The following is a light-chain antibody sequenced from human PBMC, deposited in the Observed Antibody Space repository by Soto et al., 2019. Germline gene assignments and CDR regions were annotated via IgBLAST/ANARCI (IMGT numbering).Light chain of an antibody. J-gene: IGKJ4*01. V-gene: IGKV1-5*03. Sequence: DIQMTQSPSTLSASVGDRVTITCRASQTIRSWLAWYQQKPGKAPKLLIYKASNLESGVPSRFSGSESGTAFTLSISSLQPDDFATYYCQQYDTYSGTFGGGTKVEI. CDR2: KAS. CDR1: QTIRSW. CDR3: QQYDTYSGT.